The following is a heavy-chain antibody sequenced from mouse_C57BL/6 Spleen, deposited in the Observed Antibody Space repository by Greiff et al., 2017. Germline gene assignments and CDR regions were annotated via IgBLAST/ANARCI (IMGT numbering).Heavy chain of an antibody. CDR1: GYTFTSYW. CDR3: ARSGYYFDY. V-gene: IGHV1-61*01. CDR2: IYPSDSET. J-gene: IGHJ2*01. D-gene: IGHD3-1*01. Sequence: VKLQQPGAELVRPGSSVKLSCKASGYTFTSYWMDWVKQRPGQGLEWIGNIYPSDSETHYNQKFKDKATLTVDKSSSTAYMQLSSLTSEDSAVYYCARSGYYFDYWGQGTTLTVSS.